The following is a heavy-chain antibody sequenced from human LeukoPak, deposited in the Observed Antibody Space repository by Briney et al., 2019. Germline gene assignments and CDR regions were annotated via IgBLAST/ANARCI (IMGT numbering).Heavy chain of an antibody. J-gene: IGHJ6*02. CDR2: INHSGST. D-gene: IGHD6-13*01. CDR1: GGSFSGYY. CDR3: ASGPSSWYWGMDV. V-gene: IGHV4-34*01. Sequence: SGTLSLTCAVYGGSFSGYYWSWIRQPPGKGLEWIGEINHSGSTNYNPSLKSRVTISVDTSKNQFSLQLSSVTAADTAVYYCASGPSSWYWGMDVWGQGTTVTVSS.